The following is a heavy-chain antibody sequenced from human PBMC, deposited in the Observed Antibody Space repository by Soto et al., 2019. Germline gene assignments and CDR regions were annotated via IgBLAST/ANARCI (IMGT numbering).Heavy chain of an antibody. CDR1: GYTFTSCG. J-gene: IGHJ6*03. V-gene: IGHV1-18*01. D-gene: IGHD1-7*01. Sequence: GASVKLSCTASGYTFTSCGISWVRQAPGQGLEWMGWISAYNGNTNYAQKLQGRVTMTTDTSTSTAYMELRSLRSDDTAVYYCARVGDRITGTTPYYYYMDVWGKGTTVTVSS. CDR2: ISAYNGNT. CDR3: ARVGDRITGTTPYYYYMDV.